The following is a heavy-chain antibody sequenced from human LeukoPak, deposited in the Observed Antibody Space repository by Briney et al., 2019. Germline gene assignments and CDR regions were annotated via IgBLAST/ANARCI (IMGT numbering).Heavy chain of an antibody. CDR1: GFTLDDYT. CDR2: ISWDGGST. Sequence: GGSLRLSCAASGFTLDDYTMHWVRQAPGKGLGWVSLISWDGGSTYYADSVKGRFTISRDNSKNSLYLQMYSLRTEDTALYYCAKGERAYYYYYMDVWGKGTTVTVSS. V-gene: IGHV3-43*01. J-gene: IGHJ6*03. CDR3: AKGERAYYYYYMDV.